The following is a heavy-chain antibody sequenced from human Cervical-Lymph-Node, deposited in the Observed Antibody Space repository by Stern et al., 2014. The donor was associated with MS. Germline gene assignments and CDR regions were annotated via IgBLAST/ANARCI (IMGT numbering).Heavy chain of an antibody. CDR2: IYYSWST. CDR1: GGSISSGDYY. CDR3: ASANCSSTSCPNWFDP. Sequence: LQLQESGPGLMKPSQTLSLTCTVSGGSISSGDYYWSWIRQPPGKGLEWIGYIYYSWSTYYNPSLKSRVTISVDTSKNQFSLKLSSVTAADTAVYYCASANCSSTSCPNWFDPWGQGTLVTVSS. V-gene: IGHV4-30-4*01. D-gene: IGHD2-2*01. J-gene: IGHJ5*02.